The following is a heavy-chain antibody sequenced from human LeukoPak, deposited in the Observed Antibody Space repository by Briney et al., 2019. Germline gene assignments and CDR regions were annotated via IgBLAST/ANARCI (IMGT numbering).Heavy chain of an antibody. J-gene: IGHJ6*03. CDR3: ARDGYSYGHEYYMDV. CDR2: ISAYNGNT. CDR1: GYTFTSYD. Sequence: GASVKVSCKASGYTFTSYDISWVRQAPGQGLEWMGWISAYNGNTNYAQKLQGRVTMTTDTSTSTAYMELRSLRSDDTAVYYCARDGYSYGHEYYMDVWGKGTTVTISS. D-gene: IGHD5-18*01. V-gene: IGHV1-18*01.